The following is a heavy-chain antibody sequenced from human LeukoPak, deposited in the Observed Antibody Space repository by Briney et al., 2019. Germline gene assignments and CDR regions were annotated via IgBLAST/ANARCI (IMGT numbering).Heavy chain of an antibody. CDR3: ARGGIADYGWNDY. V-gene: IGHV1-8*01. CDR2: MNPNSGNT. J-gene: IGHJ4*02. D-gene: IGHD4-17*01. Sequence: ASVKVSCKASGYTFTSYDINWVRQATGQGLEWMGWMNPNSGNTGYAQKFQGRVTMARNTSISTAYMELSSLRSEDTAVYCCARGGIADYGWNDYWGQGTLVTVSS. CDR1: GYTFTSYD.